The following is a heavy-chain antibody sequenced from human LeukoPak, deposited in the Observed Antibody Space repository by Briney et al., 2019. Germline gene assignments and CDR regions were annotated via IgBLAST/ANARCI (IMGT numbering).Heavy chain of an antibody. J-gene: IGHJ6*03. CDR3: ARATLYDFWSGYSYYYYMDV. CDR1: GGTFSSYA. Sequence: SVKVSCKASGGTFSSYAISWVRQAPGQGLELMGGIIPIFGTANYAQKFQGRVTITADESTSTAYMELSSLRSEDTAVYYCARATLYDFWSGYSYYYYMDVWGKGTTVTVSS. V-gene: IGHV1-69*13. D-gene: IGHD3-3*01. CDR2: IIPIFGTA.